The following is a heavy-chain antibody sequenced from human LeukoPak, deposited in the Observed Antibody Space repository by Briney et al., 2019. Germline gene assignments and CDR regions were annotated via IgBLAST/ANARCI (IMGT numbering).Heavy chain of an antibody. D-gene: IGHD6-19*01. V-gene: IGHV3-23*01. CDR2: ITGRSDKT. CDR3: AKGGWLDD. J-gene: IGHJ4*02. CDR1: GFTFGDYV. Sequence: GGSLRLSCASSGFTFGDYVMSWARQAPGKGLEWVSTITGRSDKTYYTDSVKGRFVTSRDNSKDTLYLQMNSLRAEDTALYYCAKGGWLDDLGQGALVTVSS.